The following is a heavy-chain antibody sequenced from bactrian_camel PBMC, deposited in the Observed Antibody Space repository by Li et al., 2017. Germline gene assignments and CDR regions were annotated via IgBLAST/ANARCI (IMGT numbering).Heavy chain of an antibody. CDR1: GFTFWHFG. CDR2: IAALDNHT. Sequence: VQLVESGGGSVQAGGSLRLSCVASGFTFWHFGMSWIRQTPGKGLEWVSSIAALDNHTYFADFVKGRFTISRDNAKNTVYLLMNSLKPEDTAVYYCVKPNPDARGGFDHWGQGTQVTVS. CDR3: VKPNPDARGGFDH. J-gene: IGHJ4*01. D-gene: IGHD1*01. V-gene: IGHV3S40*01.